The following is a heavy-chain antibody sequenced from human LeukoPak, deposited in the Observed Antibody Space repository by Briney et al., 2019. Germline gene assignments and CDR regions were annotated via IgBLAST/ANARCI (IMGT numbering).Heavy chain of an antibody. V-gene: IGHV1-8*01. CDR3: ATTSGYYYYMDV. CDR1: GYTFTSYD. J-gene: IGHJ6*03. D-gene: IGHD3-10*01. CDR2: MNPNSGNT. Sequence: GASAKVSCKASGYTFTSYDINWVRQATGQGLEWMGWMNPNSGNTGYAQKFQGRVTMTRNTSISTAYMELSSLRSEDTAVYYCATTSGYYYYMDVWGKGTTVTVSS.